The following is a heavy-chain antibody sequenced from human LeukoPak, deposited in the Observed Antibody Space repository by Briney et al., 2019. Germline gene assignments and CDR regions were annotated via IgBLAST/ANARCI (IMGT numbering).Heavy chain of an antibody. D-gene: IGHD3-22*01. CDR2: IKQDGSEK. Sequence: GGSLRLSCAASGFTFSMSWMTWVRQAPGKGLEWVANIKQDGSEKYYVDSVKGRFTISRDNAKNSLYLQMNSLRAEDTAVYYCARAIDSSQAFDIWGQGTMVTASS. CDR3: ARAIDSSQAFDI. J-gene: IGHJ3*02. CDR1: GFTFSMSW. V-gene: IGHV3-7*01.